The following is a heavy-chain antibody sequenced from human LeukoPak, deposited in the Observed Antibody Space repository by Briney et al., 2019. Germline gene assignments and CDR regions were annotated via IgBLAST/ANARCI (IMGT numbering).Heavy chain of an antibody. V-gene: IGHV1-2*02. Sequence: APVKVSCKASGYTFTDYYMHWVRQAPGQGLEWMGWINPNSGGTNYAQKFQGRVTMTRDTSISTAYMELSRLRSDDTAVYYCARVRYFDLGYWGQGTLVTVSS. J-gene: IGHJ4*02. D-gene: IGHD3-9*01. CDR3: ARVRYFDLGY. CDR1: GYTFTDYY. CDR2: INPNSGGT.